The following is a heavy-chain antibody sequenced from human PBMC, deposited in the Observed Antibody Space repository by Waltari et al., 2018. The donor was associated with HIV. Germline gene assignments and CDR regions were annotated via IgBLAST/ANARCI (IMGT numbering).Heavy chain of an antibody. D-gene: IGHD3-3*01. CDR3: ARESPDYDFWSGYSRYYFDY. J-gene: IGHJ4*02. CDR2: IYYRGST. CDR1: GGSISSSY. Sequence: QVQLQESGPGLVKPSETLSLTCTVSGGSISSSYLSWIRQPPGTGLEWIGYIYYRGSTNYNPSLKSRVTISVDTSKNQFSLKLSSVTAADTAVYYCARESPDYDFWSGYSRYYFDYWGQGTLVTVSS. V-gene: IGHV4-59*01.